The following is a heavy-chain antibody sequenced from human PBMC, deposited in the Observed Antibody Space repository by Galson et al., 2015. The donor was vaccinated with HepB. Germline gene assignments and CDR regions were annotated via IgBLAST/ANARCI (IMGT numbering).Heavy chain of an antibody. J-gene: IGHJ4*02. D-gene: IGHD3-16*01. CDR1: GYRFTSYW. Sequence: SGAEVKKPGESVQISCKGSGYRFTSYWIGWIRQRPGKGLEWMGVIFPGDFDTRYSPAFQGQVTISADKSISTVYLQWDSLGAPDTAVYYCTRHVGSGSYADYWGQGTLVTVSS. V-gene: IGHV5-51*01. CDR3: TRHVGSGSYADY. CDR2: IFPGDFDT.